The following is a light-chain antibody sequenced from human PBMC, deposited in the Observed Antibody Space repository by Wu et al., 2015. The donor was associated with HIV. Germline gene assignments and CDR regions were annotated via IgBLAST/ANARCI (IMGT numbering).Light chain of an antibody. CDR2: GAS. CDR1: QSVSNY. V-gene: IGKV3-11*01. Sequence: EIVLTQSPGTLSLSPGERATLSCRASQSVSNYLAWYQQKLGQAPRLLIHGASTRATGIPARFSGTGSGTDFTLTINSLEPDDFAIYYCQRRNIWPLTFGRGTRLETK. J-gene: IGKJ5*01. CDR3: QRRNIWPLT.